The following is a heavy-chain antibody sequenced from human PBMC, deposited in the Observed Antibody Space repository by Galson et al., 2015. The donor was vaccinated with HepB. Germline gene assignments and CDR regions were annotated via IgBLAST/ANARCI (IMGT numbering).Heavy chain of an antibody. V-gene: IGHV3-30-3*01. J-gene: IGHJ6*02. CDR1: GFTFSSYA. CDR3: ARSAAAGTNYYYYGMDV. D-gene: IGHD6-13*01. CDR2: ISYDGSNK. Sequence: SLRLSCAASGFTFSSYAMHWVRQAPGKGLEWVAVISYDGSNKYYADSVKGRFTISRDNSKNTLYLQMNSLRAEDTAVYYCARSAAAGTNYYYYGMDVWGQGTTVTVSS.